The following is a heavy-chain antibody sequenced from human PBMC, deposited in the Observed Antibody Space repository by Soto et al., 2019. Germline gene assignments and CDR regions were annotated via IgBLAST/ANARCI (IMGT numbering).Heavy chain of an antibody. Sequence: SETLSLTCTVSGGSISGYYWNWIRQPPGEGLEWIGYIYYTGSTNYNPSLKSRVTISADTSKNQFSLKLSSVTAADTAVYYCARVQFRYGSYYGTDVWGQGTTVTVSS. J-gene: IGHJ6*02. CDR2: IYYTGST. D-gene: IGHD5-18*01. V-gene: IGHV4-59*01. CDR1: GGSISGYY. CDR3: ARVQFRYGSYYGTDV.